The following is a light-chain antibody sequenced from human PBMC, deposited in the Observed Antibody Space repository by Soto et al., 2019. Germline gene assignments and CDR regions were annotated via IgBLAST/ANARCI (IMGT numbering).Light chain of an antibody. V-gene: IGKV3D-15*01. J-gene: IGKJ1*01. CDR3: QQYNTWPRT. CDR1: QRVSRN. Sequence: EILLTQSPATLSLSPGDSATLSCRASQRVSRNVAWYQQKPVQAPRLLISAASAGAAGVSARFNAAGSGTVFTLTISSLQSEDFAIYYCQQYNTWPRTFGQGTKVDIK. CDR2: AAS.